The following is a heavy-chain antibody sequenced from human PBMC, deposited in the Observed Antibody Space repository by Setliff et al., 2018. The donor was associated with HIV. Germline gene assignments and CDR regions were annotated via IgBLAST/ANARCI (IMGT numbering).Heavy chain of an antibody. CDR1: GGPIRSSTYY. CDR3: ARAYDYSNYFHYYMDV. Sequence: SETLSLTCTVSGGPIRSSTYYWSWIRQHPGKGLEWIGYIHYSGNTYNNPSLNSRISISVDMSKNKFPLKLSSLTAADTAVYYCARAYDYSNYFHYYMDVWGKGTTVTVSS. CDR2: IHYSGNT. D-gene: IGHD4-4*01. J-gene: IGHJ6*03. V-gene: IGHV4-31*03.